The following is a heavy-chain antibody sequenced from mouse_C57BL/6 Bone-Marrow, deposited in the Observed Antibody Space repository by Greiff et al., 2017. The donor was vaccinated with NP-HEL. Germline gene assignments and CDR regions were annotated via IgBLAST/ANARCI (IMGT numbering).Heavy chain of an antibody. CDR2: IYPRSGNT. CDR3: ARQLPWFAY. D-gene: IGHD4-1*02. CDR1: GYTFTSYG. V-gene: IGHV1-81*01. J-gene: IGHJ3*01. Sequence: QVQLQQSGAELARPGASVKLSCKASGYTFTSYGISWVKQRTGQGLEWIGEIYPRSGNTYYNEKFKGKATLTADTSSNTAYMQLSSLTTEDSAIYYCARQLPWFAYWGQGTLVTVSA.